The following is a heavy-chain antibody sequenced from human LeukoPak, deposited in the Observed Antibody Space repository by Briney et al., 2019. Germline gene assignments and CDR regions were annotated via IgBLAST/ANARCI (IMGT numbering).Heavy chain of an antibody. CDR3: TRVYYGSGRFYYYMDV. J-gene: IGHJ6*03. CDR1: GFTFGDYA. D-gene: IGHD3-10*01. Sequence: GRSLRLSCTASGFTFGDYAMSWVRQAPGKGLEWVGFIRSKAYGGTTEYAASVKGRFTISRDDSKSIAYLQMNSLKTEGTAVYYCTRVYYGSGRFYYYMDVWGKGTTVTVSS. CDR2: IRSKAYGGTT. V-gene: IGHV3-49*04.